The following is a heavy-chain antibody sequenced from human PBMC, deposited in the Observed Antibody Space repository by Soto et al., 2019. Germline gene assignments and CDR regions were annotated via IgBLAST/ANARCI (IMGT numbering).Heavy chain of an antibody. CDR3: ASDPLDC. J-gene: IGHJ4*02. CDR1: GGTFSSYT. Sequence: QVQLVQSGAEVKKPGSSVKVSCKASGGTFSSYTISWVRQAPGQGLECMGRIIPILGIANYAQKFQGRVSIAADTATSSAYMELSMLRSDDTAEYYWASDPLDCWGQETLVTVFS. CDR2: IIPILGIA. V-gene: IGHV1-69*02.